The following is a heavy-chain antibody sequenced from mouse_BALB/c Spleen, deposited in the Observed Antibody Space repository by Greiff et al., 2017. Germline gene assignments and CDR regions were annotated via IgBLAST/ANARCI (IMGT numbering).Heavy chain of an antibody. J-gene: IGHJ4*01. CDR2: ISSGSSTI. Sequence: DVKLVESGGGLVQPGGSRKLSCAASGFTFSSFGMHWVRQAPEKGLEWVAYISSGSSTIYYADTVKGRFTISRDNPKNTLFLQMTSLRSEDTAMYYCARRDYYGSRHYAMDYWGQGTSVTVSS. CDR1: GFTFSSFG. CDR3: ARRDYYGSRHYAMDY. D-gene: IGHD1-1*01. V-gene: IGHV5-17*02.